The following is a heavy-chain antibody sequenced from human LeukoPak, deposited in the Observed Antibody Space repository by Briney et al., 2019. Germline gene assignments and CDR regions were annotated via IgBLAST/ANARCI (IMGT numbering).Heavy chain of an antibody. CDR3: GRGRGYWWLRLRNGYNWFDP. D-gene: IGHD5-12*01. V-gene: IGHV1-8*01. CDR2: MNPNSGNT. J-gene: IGHJ5*02. CDR1: GYTFTSYD. Sequence: ASVKVSCKASGYTFTSYDINWVRQATGQGLEWMGWMNPNSGNTGYAQKFQGRVTMTRNTSISTAYIELSSLRSEDTAVYYWGRGRGYWWLRLRNGYNWFDPWGQGTLVTVSS.